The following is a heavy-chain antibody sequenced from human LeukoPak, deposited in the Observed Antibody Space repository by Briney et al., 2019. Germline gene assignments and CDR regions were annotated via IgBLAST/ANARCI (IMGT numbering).Heavy chain of an antibody. CDR1: GFTFSDYY. V-gene: IGHV3-11*01. CDR2: ISSSGSTI. D-gene: IGHD1-1*01. J-gene: IGHJ4*02. CDR3: PRVAEKHVRPAEDY. Sequence: GGSPRLSCAASGFTFSDYYMSWIRQAPGKGLEWVSYISSSGSTIYYADSVKGRFTISRDNAKNSLYLQMNSLRAEDTAVYYWPRVAEKHVRPAEDYWGQETLVTVSS.